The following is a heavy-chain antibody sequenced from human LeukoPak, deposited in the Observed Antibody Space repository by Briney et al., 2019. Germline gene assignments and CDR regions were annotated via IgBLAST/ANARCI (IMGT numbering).Heavy chain of an antibody. D-gene: IGHD6-19*01. CDR2: SKNKGNNYTT. Sequence: PGGSLRLSCAASGFTSSNYYMDWDRQAPGKGLEWVGRSKNKGNNYTTEYAASVKGRFTISRDDSKNSLYLQMNSLKSEDTAVYFCAREGDSSGPDFVYWGQGTLVTVSS. J-gene: IGHJ4*02. CDR3: AREGDSSGPDFVY. V-gene: IGHV3-72*01. CDR1: GFTSSNYY.